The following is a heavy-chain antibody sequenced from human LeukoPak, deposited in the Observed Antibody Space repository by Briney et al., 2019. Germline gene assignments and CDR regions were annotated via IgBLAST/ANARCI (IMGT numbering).Heavy chain of an antibody. Sequence: PGGSLRLSCAASGFTFSSYAMHWVRQAPGKGLEWVAVISYDGSNKYYADSVKGRFTISRDNSKNTLYLQMNSLRAEDTAVYYCARGGRVAVMNWFDPWGQGTLVTVSS. D-gene: IGHD6-19*01. J-gene: IGHJ5*02. CDR3: ARGGRVAVMNWFDP. CDR2: ISYDGSNK. V-gene: IGHV3-30*04. CDR1: GFTFSSYA.